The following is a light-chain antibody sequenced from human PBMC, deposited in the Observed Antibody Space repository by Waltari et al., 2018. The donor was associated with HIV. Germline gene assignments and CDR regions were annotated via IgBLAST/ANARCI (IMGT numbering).Light chain of an antibody. CDR3: QVWDSSLSAS. Sequence: SYELTQPPSVSVSPGQTASINCSGDKLGDKFVSWYQQKPGQSPVLVIFHDTKRPSGIPDRFSGSNSGNTATLTISGTQAINEADYYCQVWDSSLSASFGGGTKLTVL. J-gene: IGLJ2*01. V-gene: IGLV3-1*01. CDR1: KLGDKF. CDR2: HDT.